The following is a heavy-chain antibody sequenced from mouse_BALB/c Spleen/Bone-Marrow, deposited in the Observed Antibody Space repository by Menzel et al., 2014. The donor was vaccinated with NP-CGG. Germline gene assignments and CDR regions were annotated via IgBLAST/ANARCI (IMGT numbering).Heavy chain of an antibody. V-gene: IGHV1S81*02. J-gene: IGHJ1*01. Sequence: VQVVESGAELVKPGASVKLSCRVSGYTFTNYFVHWVKQRPGQGLEWIGEINPSNDTPNFNEKFKSKATLNVDKSPSTAYMQLSSLTSEDSAVYYCTRSGYYGYGWYFDVWGAGTTVTVSS. D-gene: IGHD1-2*01. CDR3: TRSGYYGYGWYFDV. CDR2: INPSNDTP. CDR1: GYTFTNYF.